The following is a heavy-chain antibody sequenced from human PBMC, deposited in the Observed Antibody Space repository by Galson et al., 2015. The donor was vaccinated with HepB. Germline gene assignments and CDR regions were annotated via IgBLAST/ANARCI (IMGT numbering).Heavy chain of an antibody. V-gene: IGHV1-69*10. CDR2: IIPILGIA. CDR1: GYTFTSYG. Sequence: QSGAEVKKPGASVKVSCKASGYTFTSYGISWVRQAPGQGLEWMGWIIPILGIANYAQKFQGRVTITADKSTSTAYMELSSLRSGDTAVYYCARDVWEGEGAFDIWCQVTMVTVSS. CDR3: ARDVWEGEGAFDI. J-gene: IGHJ3*02. D-gene: IGHD1-26*01.